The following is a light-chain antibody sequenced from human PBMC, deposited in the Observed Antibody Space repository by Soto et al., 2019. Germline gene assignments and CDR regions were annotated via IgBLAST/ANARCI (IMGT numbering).Light chain of an antibody. CDR2: SNR. V-gene: IGLV1-40*01. CDR1: SSNIGTAYD. Sequence: QLVLTQPPSVSGAPGQTVTVSCTGGSSNIGTAYDVHWYQHLPGTTPKLLIYSNRHRPSGIPERLSGSKSGTSAYLAITGLQAEDEADYHCQSYDSSLGGFVVFGGGTKLTVL. CDR3: QSYDSSLGGFVV. J-gene: IGLJ2*01.